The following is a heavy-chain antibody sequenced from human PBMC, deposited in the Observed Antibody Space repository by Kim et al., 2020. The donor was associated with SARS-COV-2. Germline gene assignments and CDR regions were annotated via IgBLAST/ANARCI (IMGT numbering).Heavy chain of an antibody. V-gene: IGHV4-39*01. CDR2: IYYSGST. D-gene: IGHD2-15*01. Sequence: SETLSLTCTVSGGSISSSSYYWGWVRQPPGKGLEWIGSIYYSGSTYYNPSLKSRVTISVDTSKNQFSLKLSSVTATDTAVYYCANNKGYDVFDIWGQGTMVTVSS. CDR1: GGSISSSSYY. J-gene: IGHJ3*02. CDR3: ANNKGYDVFDI.